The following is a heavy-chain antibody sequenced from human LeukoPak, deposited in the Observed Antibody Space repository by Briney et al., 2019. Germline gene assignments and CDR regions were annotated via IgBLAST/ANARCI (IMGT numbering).Heavy chain of an antibody. CDR2: INPSGGST. J-gene: IGHJ4*02. Sequence: GSVKVSCTASGYTFTSYYMHWVRQAPGQGLEWMGIINPSGGSTIYAKKVQGRVTITRDKSTSTVYMELSSLRSEDTAVYSCARDQNSAYYDSSGYYTTPGYWGQGTLVTVSS. D-gene: IGHD3-22*01. CDR3: ARDQNSAYYDSSGYYTTPGY. CDR1: GYTFTSYY. V-gene: IGHV1-46*04.